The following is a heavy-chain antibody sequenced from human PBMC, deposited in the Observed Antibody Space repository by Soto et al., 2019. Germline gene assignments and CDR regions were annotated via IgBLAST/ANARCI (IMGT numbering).Heavy chain of an antibody. CDR1: GYTLTELS. D-gene: IGHD1-26*01. CDR3: APILRGGGSYYFDY. CDR2: FDPEDGET. J-gene: IGHJ4*02. V-gene: IGHV1-24*01. Sequence: ASVKVSCKVSGYTLTELSMHWVRQAPGKGLEWMGGFDPEDGETIYAQKFQGRVTMTEDTSTDTAYMELSSPRSEDTAVYYCAPILRGGGSYYFDYWGQGTLVTVSS.